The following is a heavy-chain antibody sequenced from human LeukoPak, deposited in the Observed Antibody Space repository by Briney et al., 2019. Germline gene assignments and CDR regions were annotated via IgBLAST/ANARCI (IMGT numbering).Heavy chain of an antibody. CDR3: ARSGVDIVVVVAAVVIY. D-gene: IGHD2-15*01. V-gene: IGHV3-7*01. J-gene: IGHJ4*02. CDR1: GFTFSSYW. Sequence: GGSLRLSCAASGFTFSSYWMSWVRQAPGKGLEWVANIKQDGSEKYYVDSVKGRFTISRDNAKNSLYLQMNSLRAEDTAVYYCARSGVDIVVVVAAVVIYWGQGTLVTVSS. CDR2: IKQDGSEK.